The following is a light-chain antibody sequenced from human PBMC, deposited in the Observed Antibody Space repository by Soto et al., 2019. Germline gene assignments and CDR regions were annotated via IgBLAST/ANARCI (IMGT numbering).Light chain of an antibody. V-gene: IGKV4-1*01. CDR3: QQYYTNALT. CDR1: QSVLYSSSNKNY. CDR2: WAS. Sequence: DIVMTQSPDSLAVSLGERATINCKSSQSVLYSSSNKNYLAWYQQKPGQPPKLLIYWASTRESGVPDRFSGSGSWTDFTLTISSLQAEDVAVYYCQQYYTNALTCGGGTKVGVK. J-gene: IGKJ4*01.